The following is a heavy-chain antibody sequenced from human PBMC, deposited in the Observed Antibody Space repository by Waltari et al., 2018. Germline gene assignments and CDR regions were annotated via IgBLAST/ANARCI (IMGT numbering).Heavy chain of an antibody. CDR1: GYSISSGYY. J-gene: IGHJ4*02. V-gene: IGHV4-38-2*01. D-gene: IGHD6-19*01. CDR3: ARQNVNVAVAYSDY. Sequence: QVQLQESGPGLVKPSETLSLTCAVSGYSISSGYYWGWIRQPPGKGLEWIGSIYHSGSTYYNPSLKSRVTISVDTSKNQFSLKLSSVTAADTAVYYCARQNVNVAVAYSDYWGQGTLVTVSS. CDR2: IYHSGST.